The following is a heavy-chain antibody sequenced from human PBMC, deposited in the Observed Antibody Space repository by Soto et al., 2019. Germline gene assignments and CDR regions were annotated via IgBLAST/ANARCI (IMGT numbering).Heavy chain of an antibody. CDR2: IYYSGST. V-gene: IGHV4-31*03. CDR1: GGSISSGGYY. CDR3: ARSFGVAAAGPFDY. J-gene: IGHJ4*02. D-gene: IGHD6-13*01. Sequence: TLSLTCTVSGGSISSGGYYWSWIRQHPGKGLEWIGYIYYSGSTYYNPSLKSRVTISVDTSKNQFSLKLSSVTAADTAVYYRARSFGVAAAGPFDYWGQGTLVTVSS.